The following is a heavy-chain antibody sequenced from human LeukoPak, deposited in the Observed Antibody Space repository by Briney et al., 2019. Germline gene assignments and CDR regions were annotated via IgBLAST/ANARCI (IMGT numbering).Heavy chain of an antibody. Sequence: ASVKVSCKASGYTFTGYYMDWVRQAPGQGLEWMGWINPNSGGTNYAQKFQGRVTMTRDTSISTAYMELSRLRSDDTAVYYCASGYYGSGSYRAIDIWGQGTMVTVSS. CDR3: ASGYYGSGSYRAIDI. V-gene: IGHV1-2*02. J-gene: IGHJ3*02. CDR2: INPNSGGT. CDR1: GYTFTGYY. D-gene: IGHD3-10*01.